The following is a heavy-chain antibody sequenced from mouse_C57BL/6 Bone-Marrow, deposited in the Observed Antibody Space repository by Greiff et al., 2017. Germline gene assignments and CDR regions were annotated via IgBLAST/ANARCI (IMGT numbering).Heavy chain of an antibody. CDR1: GFTFSSYG. CDR3: ACDGYHTLYFDY. Sequence: EVQVVESGGDLVKPGGSLKLSCAASGFTFSSYGMSWVRQTPDKRLEWVATISSGGSYTYYPDSVKGRSTISRDNAKNTLYLQMSSLKSEDTAMYYCACDGYHTLYFDYWGQGTTLTVSS. V-gene: IGHV5-6*01. J-gene: IGHJ2*01. CDR2: ISSGGSYT. D-gene: IGHD2-3*01.